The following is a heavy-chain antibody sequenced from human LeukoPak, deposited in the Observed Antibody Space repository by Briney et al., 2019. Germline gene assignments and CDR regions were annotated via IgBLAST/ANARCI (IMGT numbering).Heavy chain of an antibody. CDR1: GYTFTSYD. CDR3: ARGDLRFGGLDY. D-gene: IGHD3-3*01. V-gene: IGHV1-8*03. CDR2: MNPNSGNT. Sequence: GASVKVSCKASGYTFTSYDINWVRQATGQGLEWVGYMNPNSGNTEFAQKFQGRVTITRDTSINTAYMELSNLRSEDTAIYYCARGDLRFGGLDYWGQGTLVAVSS. J-gene: IGHJ4*02.